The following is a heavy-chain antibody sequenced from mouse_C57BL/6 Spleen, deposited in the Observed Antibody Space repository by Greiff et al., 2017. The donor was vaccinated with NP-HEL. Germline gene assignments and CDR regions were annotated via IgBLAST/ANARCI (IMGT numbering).Heavy chain of an antibody. CDR2: IDPSDSET. D-gene: IGHD2-5*01. Sequence: VQLQQPGAELVRPGSSVKLSCKASGYTFSSYWMHWVKQRPIQGLEWIGNIDPSDSETHYNQKFKDKSTLTVDKSSSTAYMQLSSLTSEDSAVYYCATSLYYSNYYFDYWGQGTTLTVSS. CDR1: GYTFSSYW. CDR3: ATSLYYSNYYFDY. J-gene: IGHJ2*01. V-gene: IGHV1-52*01.